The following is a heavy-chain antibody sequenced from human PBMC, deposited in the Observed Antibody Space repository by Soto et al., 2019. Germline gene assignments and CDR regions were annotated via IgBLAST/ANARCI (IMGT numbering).Heavy chain of an antibody. J-gene: IGHJ5*02. CDR2: INHSGST. CDR3: ARGRPGWFDP. V-gene: IGHV4-34*01. CDR1: GGSFSGYY. Sequence: QVQLQQWGAGLLKPSETLSLTCAVYGGSFSGYYWSWIRQPPGKGLEWIGEINHSGSTNYNPSLKRRVTRSVDTAKNQFSLKLSSVTAADTAVYYCARGRPGWFDPWGQGTLVTVSS.